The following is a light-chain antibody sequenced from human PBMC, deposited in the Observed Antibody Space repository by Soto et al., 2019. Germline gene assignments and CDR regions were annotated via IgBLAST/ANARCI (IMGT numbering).Light chain of an antibody. V-gene: IGKV1-5*03. Sequence: DRPMTQFACTQSAPVGDSVTITGRATQSICSSLAWYQQKPGKAPKLLILKASILESGVPSRFSGRGSGTEFTLTISSLPPDDFATYYCQQHNSSPYTFGQGTKLDIK. CDR2: KAS. J-gene: IGKJ2*01. CDR1: QSICSS. CDR3: QQHNSSPYT.